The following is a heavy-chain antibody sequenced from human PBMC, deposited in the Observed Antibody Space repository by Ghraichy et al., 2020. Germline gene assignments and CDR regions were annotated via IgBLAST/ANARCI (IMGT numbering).Heavy chain of an antibody. CDR2: ISGSSNTI. J-gene: IGHJ4*02. V-gene: IGHV3-48*02. CDR3: ARDRDDIWGTFRYTCDS. D-gene: IGHD3-16*02. Sequence: GGSLRLSCAASGFTFSTYSMNWVRQAPGKGLEWIAYISGSSNTIYYAYSVKGRFTISRDNAKNLLYLQMNSLRDEDTAMYYCARDRDDIWGTFRYTCDSWGQGTLVTVSS. CDR1: GFTFSTYS.